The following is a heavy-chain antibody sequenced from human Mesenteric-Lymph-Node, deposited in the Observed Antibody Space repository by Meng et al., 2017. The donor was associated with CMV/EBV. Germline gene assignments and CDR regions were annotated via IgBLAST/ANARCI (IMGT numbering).Heavy chain of an antibody. CDR3: ARDARYCTGGSCF. CDR1: GFTFNTYN. D-gene: IGHD2-15*01. V-gene: IGHV3-30-3*01. J-gene: IGHJ4*02. Sequence: CAASGFTFNTYNIHWVRQAPGKGLEWVAVISYDGSNKYYADSVKGRITISRDNSKNTLYLQMNSLTAEDTAVYYCARDARYCTGGSCFWGQGTLVTVSS. CDR2: ISYDGSNK.